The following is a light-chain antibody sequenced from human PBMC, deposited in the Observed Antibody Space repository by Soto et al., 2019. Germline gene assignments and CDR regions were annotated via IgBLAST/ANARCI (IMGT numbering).Light chain of an antibody. Sequence: QSVLTQPPSASGTPGQRVTISCSGSSSNIGSNTVNWYRQLPGTAPKLLMHTDNQRPSGVPDRFSGSKSGASASLAISGLVSDDEADYYCAAWDNGLSGVAFGGGTKLTVL. V-gene: IGLV1-44*01. CDR1: SSNIGSNT. CDR2: TDN. CDR3: AAWDNGLSGVA. J-gene: IGLJ2*01.